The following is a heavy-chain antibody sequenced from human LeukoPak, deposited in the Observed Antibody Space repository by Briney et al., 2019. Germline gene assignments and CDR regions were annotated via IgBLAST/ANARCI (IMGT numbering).Heavy chain of an antibody. Sequence: SETLSLTCAVYGGSFSGYYWSWIRQPPGKGLEWVGEINHSGTTNYNPSLKSRVTISVDTSKNQFSLKLSSVTAADTAVYYCARQVVGAHDHWGQGTLVTVSS. J-gene: IGHJ4*02. CDR2: INHSGTT. D-gene: IGHD1-26*01. V-gene: IGHV4-34*01. CDR3: ARQVVGAHDH. CDR1: GGSFSGYY.